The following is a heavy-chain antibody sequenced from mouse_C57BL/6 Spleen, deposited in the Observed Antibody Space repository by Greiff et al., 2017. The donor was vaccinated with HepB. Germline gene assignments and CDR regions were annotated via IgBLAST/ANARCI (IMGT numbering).Heavy chain of an antibody. V-gene: IGHV5-9-1*02. CDR1: GFTFSSYA. Sequence: EVQGVESGEGLVKPGGSLKLSCAASGFTFSSYAMSWVRQTPEKRLEWVAYISSGGDYIYYADTVKGRFTISRDNARNTLYLQMSSLKSEDTAMYYCTRENGYYGYFDYWGQGTTLTVSS. CDR3: TRENGYYGYFDY. D-gene: IGHD2-3*01. J-gene: IGHJ2*01. CDR2: ISSGGDYI.